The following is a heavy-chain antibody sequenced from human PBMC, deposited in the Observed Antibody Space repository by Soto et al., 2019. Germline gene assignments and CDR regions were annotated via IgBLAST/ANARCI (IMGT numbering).Heavy chain of an antibody. CDR3: ARVGAARPSRYYYYYYGMDV. CDR1: GGTFSSYA. Sequence: QVQLVQSGAEVKKPGSSVKVSCKASGGTFSSYAISWVRQAPGQGLEWMGGIIPIFGTANYAQKFQGRVTITADESTSTAYMELSSLRSEETAVYYCARVGAARPSRYYYYYYGMDVWGQGTTVTVSS. D-gene: IGHD6-6*01. V-gene: IGHV1-69*01. CDR2: IIPIFGTA. J-gene: IGHJ6*02.